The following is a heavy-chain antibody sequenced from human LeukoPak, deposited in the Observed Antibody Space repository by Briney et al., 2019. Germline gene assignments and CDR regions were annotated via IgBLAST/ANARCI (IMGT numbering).Heavy chain of an antibody. D-gene: IGHD6-13*01. CDR2: MYYSGST. Sequence: PSETLSLTCTVSGGSISSSGYYWGWIRQPPGKGLEWIGSMYYSGSTYYNPSLKSRVTISVDTSKNHFSLKLSSVTAADTAVYYCAGPGYSSTIDYWGQGTLVTVSS. J-gene: IGHJ4*02. CDR1: GGSISSSGYY. CDR3: AGPGYSSTIDY. V-gene: IGHV4-39*02.